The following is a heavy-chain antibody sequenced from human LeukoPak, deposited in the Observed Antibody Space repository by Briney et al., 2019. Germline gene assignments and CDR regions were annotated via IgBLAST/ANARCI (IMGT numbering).Heavy chain of an antibody. J-gene: IGHJ4*02. CDR3: TKASGYSSGAVDY. Sequence: GRSLRLSCAASGFTFDDYGMHWVRQAPGKGLEWVSGISWNSGSIGYADSVKGRFTISRDNAESTLYLQMNSLRADDMALYYCTKASGYSSGAVDYWGQGTLVTVSS. CDR2: ISWNSGSI. V-gene: IGHV3-9*03. CDR1: GFTFDDYG. D-gene: IGHD5-18*01.